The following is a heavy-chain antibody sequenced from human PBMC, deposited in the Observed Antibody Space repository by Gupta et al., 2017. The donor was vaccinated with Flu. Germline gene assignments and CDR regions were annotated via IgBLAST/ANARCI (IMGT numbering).Heavy chain of an antibody. Sequence: QVQLQESGPGLVKPSQTLSLSCTVSGGSIGSGRYYWNWFRQHPGKGLEWIGYIYDSGSTNDNPSLKSRVTMSVDTSKNQFSLTLSSVTAADTAVYYCERAPYKEGYNFGWFDYWGQGTLVTVSS. CDR1: GGSIGSGRYY. V-gene: IGHV4-31*03. CDR2: IYDSGST. J-gene: IGHJ4*02. CDR3: ERAPYKEGYNFGWFDY. D-gene: IGHD5-18*01.